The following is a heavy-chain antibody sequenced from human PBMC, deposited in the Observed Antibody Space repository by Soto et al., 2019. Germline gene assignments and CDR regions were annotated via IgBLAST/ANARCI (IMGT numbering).Heavy chain of an antibody. CDR3: AKDLTRQLAYWLDP. CDR1: GFSFTGYY. J-gene: IGHJ5*02. D-gene: IGHD6-6*01. Sequence: ASVKVSCKTSGFSFTGYYIHWLRQAPGQGLEWMGWINAHSGGTEYAQKFQGRVTLTRDTSISTAYMTLSSLRSDDTAIYYCAKDLTRQLAYWLDPWGQGTQVTVSS. CDR2: INAHSGGT. V-gene: IGHV1-2*02.